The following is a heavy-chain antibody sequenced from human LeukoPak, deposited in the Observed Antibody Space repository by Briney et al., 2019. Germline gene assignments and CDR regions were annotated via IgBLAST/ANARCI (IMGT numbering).Heavy chain of an antibody. CDR3: AWDSSAYDY. Sequence: SETLSLTCAVYGGSFSGYYWSWIRQPPGKGLEWIGEINHSGSTYYNPSLKSRVTISVDTSKNQFSLKLSSVTAADTAVYYCAWDSSAYDYWGQGTLVTVSS. CDR1: GGSFSGYY. D-gene: IGHD3-22*01. V-gene: IGHV4-34*01. J-gene: IGHJ4*02. CDR2: INHSGST.